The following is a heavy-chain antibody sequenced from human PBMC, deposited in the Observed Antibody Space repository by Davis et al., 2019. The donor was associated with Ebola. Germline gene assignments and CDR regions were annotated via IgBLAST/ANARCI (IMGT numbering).Heavy chain of an antibody. CDR1: GYSFPSHD. CDR3: ARGRKVARMGSWFDS. D-gene: IGHD5-12*01. V-gene: IGHV1-8*02. J-gene: IGHJ5*01. CDR2: MNPNSGNT. Sequence: AASVKVSCKASGYSFPSHDVHWVRQGTGQGLEWIGWMNPNSGNTGYGQKFQGRVTMIRNTSISTAYMELSSLTSEDTAVYYCARGRKVARMGSWFDSWGQGTLVTVSS.